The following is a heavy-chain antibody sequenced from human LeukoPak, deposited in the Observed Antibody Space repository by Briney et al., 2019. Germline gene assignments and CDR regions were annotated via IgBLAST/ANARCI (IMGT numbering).Heavy chain of an antibody. V-gene: IGHV4-34*01. J-gene: IGHJ4*02. D-gene: IGHD2-21*02. CDR2: INHSGST. CDR3: ARGQTSVVTAIPYYFDY. Sequence: SETLSLTCAVYGGSFSGYYWSWIRQPPGKGLEWIAEINHSGSTNYNPSLKSRVTISVDTSKNQFSLKLSSVTAADTAVYYCARGQTSVVTAIPYYFDYWGRGTLVTVSS. CDR1: GGSFSGYY.